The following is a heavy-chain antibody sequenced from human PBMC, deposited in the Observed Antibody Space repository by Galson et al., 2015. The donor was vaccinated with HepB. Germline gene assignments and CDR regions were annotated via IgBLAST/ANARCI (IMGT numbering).Heavy chain of an antibody. Sequence: SVKVSCKGSGYSFTSYGISWVRQAAGQGLEWMGWISAYNGNTNYAQKHQGRVTMTTDTSTSTSYMELRSLRSDDTAVYYCARDELLWFRDFLGRFDYWGQGTLVAVTS. CDR1: GYSFTSYG. CDR3: ARDELLWFRDFLGRFDY. CDR2: ISAYNGNT. D-gene: IGHD3-10*01. J-gene: IGHJ4*02. V-gene: IGHV1-18*01.